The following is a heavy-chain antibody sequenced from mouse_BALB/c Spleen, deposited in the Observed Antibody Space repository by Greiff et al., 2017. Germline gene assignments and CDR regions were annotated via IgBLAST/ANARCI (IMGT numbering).Heavy chain of an antibody. CDR2: ISYSGST. CDR1: GDSITSGY. J-gene: IGHJ4*01. CDR3: AVWLRRDYAMDY. D-gene: IGHD2-2*01. V-gene: IGHV3-8*02. Sequence: VQLKQSGPSLVKPSQTLSLTCSVTGDSITSGYWNWIRKFPGNKLEYMGYISYSGSTYYNPSLKSRISITRDTSKNQYYLQLNSVTTEDTATYYCAVWLRRDYAMDYWGQGTSVTVSS.